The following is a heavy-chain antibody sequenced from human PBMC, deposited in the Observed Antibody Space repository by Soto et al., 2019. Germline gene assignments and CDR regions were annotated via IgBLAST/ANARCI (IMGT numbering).Heavy chain of an antibody. CDR2: IYYSGST. D-gene: IGHD3-10*01. Sequence: SETLSLTCTVSGGSISSGDYYWSWIRQPPGKGLEWIGYIYYSGSTYYNPSLKSRVTISVDTSKNQFSLKLSSVTAADTAVYYCARVRFGELLLIDYWGQGTLVTVSS. J-gene: IGHJ4*02. CDR3: ARVRFGELLLIDY. CDR1: GGSISSGDYY. V-gene: IGHV4-30-4*01.